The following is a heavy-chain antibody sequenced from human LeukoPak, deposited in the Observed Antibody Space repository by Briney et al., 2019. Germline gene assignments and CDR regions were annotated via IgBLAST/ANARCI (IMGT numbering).Heavy chain of an antibody. V-gene: IGHV3-9*01. Sequence: GGSLRLSCAASGFTFDDYAMHWVRQAPGKGLEWVSGISWNSGSIGYADSVRGRFTISRDNAKNSLYLQMNSLRAEDTALYYCAKVRGGSGSYYKGSSFDYWGQGTLVTVSS. D-gene: IGHD3-10*01. CDR2: ISWNSGSI. CDR3: AKVRGGSGSYYKGSSFDY. CDR1: GFTFDDYA. J-gene: IGHJ4*02.